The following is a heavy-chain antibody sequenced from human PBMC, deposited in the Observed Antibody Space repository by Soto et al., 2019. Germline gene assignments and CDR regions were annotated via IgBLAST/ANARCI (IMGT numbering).Heavy chain of an antibody. CDR1: GFTFSSSA. D-gene: IGHD5-12*01. CDR2: ISASGGST. J-gene: IGHJ4*02. Sequence: SLILSCAASGFTFSSSAMTWVRQAPGKGLEWVSTISASGGSTYYADSVKGRFTISRDNSKDTLYLEVNSLRAEDTAVYYCAKAGYNYGEFVDWGQGTLVTVSP. V-gene: IGHV3-23*01. CDR3: AKAGYNYGEFVD.